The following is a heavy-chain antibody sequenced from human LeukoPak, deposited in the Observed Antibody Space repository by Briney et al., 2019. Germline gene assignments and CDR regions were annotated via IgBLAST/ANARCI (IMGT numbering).Heavy chain of an antibody. D-gene: IGHD3-10*01. V-gene: IGHV4-61*02. J-gene: IGHJ4*02. CDR1: GGSISSGSYY. CDR3: ARQEYGSGSYLGILYYFDY. CDR2: IYTSGST. Sequence: SETLSLTCTVSGGSISSGSYYWNWIRQPAGKGLEWIGRIYTSGSTNYNPSLKSRVTISVDTSKNQFSLKLSSVTAADTAVYYCARQEYGSGSYLGILYYFDYWGQGTLVTVSS.